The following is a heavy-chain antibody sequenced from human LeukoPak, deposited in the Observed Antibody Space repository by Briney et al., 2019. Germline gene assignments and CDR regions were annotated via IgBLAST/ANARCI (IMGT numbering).Heavy chain of an antibody. CDR1: GFTFSSYE. CDR2: ISSSGSTI. CDR3: AREPWWYGELEGGYFDY. J-gene: IGHJ4*02. Sequence: GGSLRLSCAASGFTFSSYEMNWVRQAPGKGLEWVSYISSSGSTIYYADSVKGRFTISRDNAKNSLYLQMNSLRAEDTAVYYCAREPWWYGELEGGYFDYWGQGTLVTVSS. D-gene: IGHD3-10*01. V-gene: IGHV3-48*03.